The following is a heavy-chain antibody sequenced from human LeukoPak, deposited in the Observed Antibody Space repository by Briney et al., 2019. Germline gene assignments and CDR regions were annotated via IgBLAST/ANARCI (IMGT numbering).Heavy chain of an antibody. CDR1: GYTFTYRY. CDR2: INPNSGGT. D-gene: IGHD3-22*01. V-gene: IGHV1-2*06. Sequence: ASVKVSCKASGYTFTYRYLHWVRQAPGQGLEWMGRINPNSGGTNYAQKFQGRVTMTRDTSISTAYMELSRLRSDDTAVYYCARGDSSGYYPFDYWGQGTLVTVSS. J-gene: IGHJ4*02. CDR3: ARGDSSGYYPFDY.